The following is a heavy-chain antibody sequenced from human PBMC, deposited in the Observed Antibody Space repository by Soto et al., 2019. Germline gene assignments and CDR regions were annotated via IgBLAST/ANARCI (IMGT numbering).Heavy chain of an antibody. CDR1: GGTFSSYA. CDR2: IISIFGTA. D-gene: IGHD3-3*01. J-gene: IGHJ6*02. Sequence: QVQLVQSGAEVKKPGSSVKVSCKASGGTFSSYAISWVRQAPGQGLEWMGGIISIFGTANYAQKFQGRVTITADESTGTAYMELSSLRSEDTAVYYCAREGGITIFGVVISGMDVWGQGTTVTVSS. V-gene: IGHV1-69*01. CDR3: AREGGITIFGVVISGMDV.